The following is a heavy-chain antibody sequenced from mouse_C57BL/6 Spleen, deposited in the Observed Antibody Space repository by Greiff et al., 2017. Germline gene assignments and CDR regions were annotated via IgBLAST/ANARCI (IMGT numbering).Heavy chain of an antibody. CDR2: INPSNGGT. CDR3: ARRGGFYRGYYVDY. D-gene: IGHD2-3*01. J-gene: IGHJ2*01. CDR1: GYTFTSSW. Sequence: VQLQQPGTELVQPGASVKLSCKASGYTFTSSWMHWVKQRPGQGLEWIGNINPSNGGTNYNEKVKSKATLTVDKSDSTAYMQLSSLRSEDSAVYYCARRGGFYRGYYVDYWGQGTTLTVSS. V-gene: IGHV1-53*01.